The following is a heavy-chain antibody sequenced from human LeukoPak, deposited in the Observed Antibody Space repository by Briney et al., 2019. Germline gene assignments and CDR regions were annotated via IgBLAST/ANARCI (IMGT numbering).Heavy chain of an antibody. Sequence: SETLSLTCSVSGGSISSNNHYWDWTRQPPGKGLEWIGEINHSGSTNYNPSLKSRVTISVDTSKNQFSLKLSSVTAADTAVYYCARRSTYYDILTGYRNYYYMDVWGKGATVTVSS. CDR3: ARRSTYYDILTGYRNYYYMDV. J-gene: IGHJ6*03. D-gene: IGHD3-9*01. CDR2: INHSGST. V-gene: IGHV4-39*07. CDR1: GGSISSNNHY.